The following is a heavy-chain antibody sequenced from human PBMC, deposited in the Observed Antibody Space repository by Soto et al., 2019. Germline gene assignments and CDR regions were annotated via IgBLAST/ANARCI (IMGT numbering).Heavy chain of an antibody. Sequence: ASVKVSCKASGYTFTSYYMHWVRQAPGQGLEWIGLIVVGSGNTNYAQKFQERVTITRDMSTSTAYMELSSLRSEDTAVYYCVRGTNCKTTSTCYRYFDFWGRGTLVTVSS. CDR3: VRGTNCKTTSTCYRYFDF. CDR2: IVVGSGNT. V-gene: IGHV1-58*02. J-gene: IGHJ4*01. D-gene: IGHD1-26*01. CDR1: GYTFTSYY.